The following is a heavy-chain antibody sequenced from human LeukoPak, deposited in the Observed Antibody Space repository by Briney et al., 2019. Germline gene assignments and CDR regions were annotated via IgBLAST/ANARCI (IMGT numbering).Heavy chain of an antibody. V-gene: IGHV4-34*01. CDR2: INHSGST. D-gene: IGHD6-19*01. CDR3: AREKSPIAVAGKKGYWYFDL. Sequence: SETLSLICAVYGGSFSGYYWSWIRQPPGKGLEWIGEINHSGSTNYNPSLKSRVTISVDTSKNQFSLKLSSVTAADTAVYYCAREKSPIAVAGKKGYWYFDLWGRGTLVTVSS. J-gene: IGHJ2*01. CDR1: GGSFSGYY.